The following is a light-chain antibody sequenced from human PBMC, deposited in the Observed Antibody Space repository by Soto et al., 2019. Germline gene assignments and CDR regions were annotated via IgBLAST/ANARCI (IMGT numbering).Light chain of an antibody. CDR1: QNIYSN. V-gene: IGKV3-15*01. CDR3: LQYHNLWE. J-gene: IGKJ1*01. Sequence: ILMTQSPASLSVSPGERATLSCRASQNIYSNIPWYQQRPGQAPRLLIYRASTRATGVPARFSGSGSGTEFTLTISSLQSDDFAVYSCLQYHNLWEFGQGTKV. CDR2: RAS.